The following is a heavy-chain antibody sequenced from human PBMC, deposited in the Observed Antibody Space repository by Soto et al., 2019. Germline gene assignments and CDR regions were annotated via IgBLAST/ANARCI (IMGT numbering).Heavy chain of an antibody. J-gene: IGHJ5*02. V-gene: IGHV1-46*03. CDR3: DSNGYSSTWHSWFDP. Sequence: QVQLVQSGAEVKKPGASVKVSCKASGYTFTSYYMHWVRQAPGQGLEWMGIINPSGGSTSYARKFQGRVTMTRDTSTSTVYMELSSLRSEDTAVYYCDSNGYSSTWHSWFDPWGQGTLVTVSS. CDR2: INPSGGST. CDR1: GYTFTSYY. D-gene: IGHD6-13*01.